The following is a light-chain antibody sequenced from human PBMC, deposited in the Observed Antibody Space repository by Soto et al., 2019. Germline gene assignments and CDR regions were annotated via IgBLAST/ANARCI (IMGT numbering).Light chain of an antibody. CDR3: SSYTSSSTDV. Sequence: QSVLTQPASVSGSPGQSITISCTGTSSDVGGYNYVSWYQHHPGKVPKLMIFQVTKRPSGVSDRFYGSKSGNTASLTISGLQAEDEGDYFCSSYTSSSTDVLGTGTKVTVL. CDR2: QVT. CDR1: SSDVGGYNY. V-gene: IGLV2-14*01. J-gene: IGLJ1*01.